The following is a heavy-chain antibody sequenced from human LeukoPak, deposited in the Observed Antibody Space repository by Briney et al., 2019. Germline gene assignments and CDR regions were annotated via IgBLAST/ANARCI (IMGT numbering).Heavy chain of an antibody. J-gene: IGHJ5*02. CDR2: VYNNGST. Sequence: SETLSLTCTVSGGSISRSSFYWAWLRQPPGKGLEWIGSVYNNGSTYYNPSLKSRVTISEDTSKNHFSLKLTSVTAADTAVYYCASLTDARWFDPWGQGALVTVSS. CDR3: ASLTDARWFDP. CDR1: GGSISRSSFY. V-gene: IGHV4-39*02.